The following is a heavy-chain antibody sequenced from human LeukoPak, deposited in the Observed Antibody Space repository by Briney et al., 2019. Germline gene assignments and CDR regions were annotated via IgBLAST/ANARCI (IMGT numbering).Heavy chain of an antibody. CDR2: IYYSGST. D-gene: IGHD3-10*01. V-gene: IGHV4-34*01. CDR1: GGSFSGYY. CDR3: ARPYGSGSYFDY. Sequence: KASETLSLTCAVYGGSFSGYYWSWIRQPPGKGLEWIGSIYYSGSTYYNPSLKSRVTISVDTSKNQFSLKLSSVTAADTAVYYCARPYGSGSYFDYWGQGTLVTVSS. J-gene: IGHJ4*02.